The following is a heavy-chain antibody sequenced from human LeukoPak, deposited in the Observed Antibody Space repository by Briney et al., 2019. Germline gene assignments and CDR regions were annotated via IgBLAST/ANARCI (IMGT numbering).Heavy chain of an antibody. CDR3: ARALEGYCSSTSCDKGDWFDP. J-gene: IGHJ5*02. Sequence: ASVKVSCKASGYTFTSYDIHWVRQATGQGLEWMGWMDPNSDNTVSAQKFQDRVTMTRNTSTGTAYMELRSLRSEDTAVYYCARALEGYCSSTSCDKGDWFDPWGQGTLVTVSS. V-gene: IGHV1-8*01. CDR1: GYTFTSYD. D-gene: IGHD2-2*02. CDR2: MDPNSDNT.